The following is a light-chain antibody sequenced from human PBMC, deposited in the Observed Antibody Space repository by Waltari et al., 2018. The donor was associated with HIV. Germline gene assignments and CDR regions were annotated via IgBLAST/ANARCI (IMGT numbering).Light chain of an antibody. CDR1: TLRNYY. Sequence: SSELTQDPAVSVALGQTVRITCQGDTLRNYYATRYQQKPGQAPLLVMYGKNNRPSGIPDRFSRSTCGNTASLTITGTQAEDEADYYCSSRDNSGNHVVFGGGTKLTVL. J-gene: IGLJ2*01. V-gene: IGLV3-19*01. CDR2: GKN. CDR3: SSRDNSGNHVV.